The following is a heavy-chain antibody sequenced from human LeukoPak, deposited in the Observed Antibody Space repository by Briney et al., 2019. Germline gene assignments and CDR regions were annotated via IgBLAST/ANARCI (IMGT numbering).Heavy chain of an antibody. CDR3: ARRNIAAAGTLGYYYYYMDV. CDR1: GYTFTSYD. Sequence: ASVKVSCKASGYTFTSYDINWVRQATGQGLEWMGRMNPNSGNTGYAQKFQGRVTMTRNTSISTAYMELSSLRSEDTAVYYCARRNIAAAGTLGYYYYYMDVWGKGTTVTVSS. V-gene: IGHV1-8*01. D-gene: IGHD6-13*01. J-gene: IGHJ6*03. CDR2: MNPNSGNT.